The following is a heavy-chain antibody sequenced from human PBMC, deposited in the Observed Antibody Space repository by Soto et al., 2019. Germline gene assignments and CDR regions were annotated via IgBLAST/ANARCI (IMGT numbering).Heavy chain of an antibody. D-gene: IGHD7-27*01. V-gene: IGHV4-39*01. J-gene: IGHJ6*03. Sequence: SETLSLTCSVTGGSISSSNFYWGWIRQPPGKGLEWIGSIYYSGSTYYNPSLKTRVTIFVDTSKNQFSLKLSSVTAADTAVYYCARPVWGYYYYYMDVWGKGTTVTVSS. CDR3: ARPVWGYYYYYMDV. CDR2: IYYSGST. CDR1: GGSISSSNFY.